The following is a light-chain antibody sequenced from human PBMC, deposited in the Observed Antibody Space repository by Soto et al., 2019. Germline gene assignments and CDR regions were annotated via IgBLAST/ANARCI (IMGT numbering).Light chain of an antibody. CDR3: QQYYSYPYT. J-gene: IGKJ2*01. Sequence: AIRMTQSPSSFSASTGDRVTITCRASQGISSYLAWYQQKPEKAPKLLIYAASTLQSGVPSRFRGSGSETDFTLTISCLQSEDFATYYCQQYYSYPYTFGQGTKLEIK. CDR1: QGISSY. V-gene: IGKV1-8*01. CDR2: AAS.